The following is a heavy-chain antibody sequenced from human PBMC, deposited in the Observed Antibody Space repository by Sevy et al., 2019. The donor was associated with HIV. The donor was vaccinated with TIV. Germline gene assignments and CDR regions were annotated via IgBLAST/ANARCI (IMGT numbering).Heavy chain of an antibody. CDR2: IYPGDSDT. J-gene: IGHJ4*02. V-gene: IGHV5-51*01. CDR1: GYSFYRYW. CDR3: ARTGGAIGYCSTTSCSADY. D-gene: IGHD2-2*01. Sequence: GESLKISCKGSGYSFYRYWIGWVRQMPGKGLEWMGIIYPGDSDTRHSPSFQGQVTISVDKSIGTTYLQWSSLKASDTAMYYCARTGGAIGYCSTTSCSADYWGQGTLVTVSS.